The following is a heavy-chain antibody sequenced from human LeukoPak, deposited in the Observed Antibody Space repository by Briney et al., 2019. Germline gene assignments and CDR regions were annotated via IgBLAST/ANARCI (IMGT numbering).Heavy chain of an antibody. CDR2: VYYSGST. CDR1: GGSISTYY. Sequence: PSENLSLTCTVSGGSISTYYWSWIRQPPGKGLEWIGYVYYSGSTSYNPSLKSRVIISVDTSKNEFSLNVSSVTAADTAVYYCARHYGYSYGPDYWGQGTLVTVSS. V-gene: IGHV4-59*08. CDR3: ARHYGYSYGPDY. D-gene: IGHD5-18*01. J-gene: IGHJ4*02.